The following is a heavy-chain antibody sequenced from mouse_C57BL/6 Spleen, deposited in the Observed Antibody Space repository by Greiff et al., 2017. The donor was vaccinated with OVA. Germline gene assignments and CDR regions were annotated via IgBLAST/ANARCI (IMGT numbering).Heavy chain of an antibody. CDR1: GYAFSSYW. CDR3: ARPGTGYYFDY. J-gene: IGHJ2*01. Sequence: VQLQQSGAELVKPGASVKISCKASGYAFSSYWMNWVKQRPGKGLEWIGQIYPGDGDTNYNGKFKGKATLTADKSSSTAYMQLSSLTSEDSAVYFCARPGTGYYFDYWGQGTTLTVSS. V-gene: IGHV1-80*01. CDR2: IYPGDGDT. D-gene: IGHD4-1*01.